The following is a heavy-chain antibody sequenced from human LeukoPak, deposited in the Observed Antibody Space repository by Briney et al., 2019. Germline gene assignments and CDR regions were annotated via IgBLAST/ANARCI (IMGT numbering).Heavy chain of an antibody. CDR3: ARAPRPYGAGYMDV. CDR1: GFTFNRYN. CDR2: ISTSSSYI. V-gene: IGHV3-21*01. J-gene: IGHJ6*03. Sequence: GGSLRLSCAASGFTFNRYNMNWVRRAPGKGLEWVSSISTSSSYIYYADSVRGRFTISRDNAKNTLYLQMNSLRAEDTAVYYCARAPRPYGAGYMDVWGKGTTVTISS. D-gene: IGHD4-17*01.